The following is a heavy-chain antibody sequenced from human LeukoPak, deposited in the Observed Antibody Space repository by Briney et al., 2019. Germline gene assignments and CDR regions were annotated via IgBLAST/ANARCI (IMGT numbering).Heavy chain of an antibody. J-gene: IGHJ4*02. V-gene: IGHV4-34*01. CDR1: GGSFSGYY. CDR2: INHSGST. D-gene: IGHD2-15*01. CDR3: AAIEPGYCSGGSCYAFDY. Sequence: PSETLSLTCAVYGGSFSGYYWSWIRQPPGKGLEWIGEINHSGSTNYNPSLKSRVTISVDTSKNQFSLKLSSVTAADTAVYYCAAIEPGYCSGGSCYAFDYWGQGTLVTVSS.